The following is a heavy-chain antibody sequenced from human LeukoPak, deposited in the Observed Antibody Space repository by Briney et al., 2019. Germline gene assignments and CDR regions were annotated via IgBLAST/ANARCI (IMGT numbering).Heavy chain of an antibody. J-gene: IGHJ3*02. V-gene: IGHV1-46*01. CDR2: INPSGGST. CDR1: GYTFTSYY. D-gene: IGHD2/OR15-2a*01. CDR3: ARDRLWGEYDAFDI. Sequence: GASVKVSCKASGYTFTSYYMHWVRQAPGQGLEWMGIINPSGGSTSYAQKFQGRVTMTTDTSTSTAYMELRSLRSDDTAVYYCARDRLWGEYDAFDIWGQGTMVTVSS.